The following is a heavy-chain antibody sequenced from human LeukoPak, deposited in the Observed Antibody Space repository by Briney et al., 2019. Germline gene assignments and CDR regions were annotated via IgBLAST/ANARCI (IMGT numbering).Heavy chain of an antibody. Sequence: SETLSLTCAVYGGSFSGYYWSWIRQPPGKGLEWIGEISHSGSTNYNPSLKSRVTISVDTSKNQFSLKLSSVTAADTAVYYCASALRSGWQGLFDYWGQGTLVTVSS. D-gene: IGHD6-19*01. J-gene: IGHJ4*02. CDR3: ASALRSGWQGLFDY. CDR1: GGSFSGYY. CDR2: ISHSGST. V-gene: IGHV4-34*01.